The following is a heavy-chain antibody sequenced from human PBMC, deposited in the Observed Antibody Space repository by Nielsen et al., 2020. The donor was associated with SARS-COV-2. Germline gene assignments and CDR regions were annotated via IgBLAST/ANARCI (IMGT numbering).Heavy chain of an antibody. V-gene: IGHV1-69*13. CDR3: ASGYCSSTSCPLEYYFDY. CDR1: GGTFSSYA. CDR2: IIPIFGTA. D-gene: IGHD2-2*01. J-gene: IGHJ4*02. Sequence: SVKVSCKASGGTFSSYAISWVRQAPGQGLEWMGGIIPIFGTANYAQKFQGRVTITADESTSTAYMELSSLRSEDTAVYYCASGYCSSTSCPLEYYFDYWGQGTLVTVSS.